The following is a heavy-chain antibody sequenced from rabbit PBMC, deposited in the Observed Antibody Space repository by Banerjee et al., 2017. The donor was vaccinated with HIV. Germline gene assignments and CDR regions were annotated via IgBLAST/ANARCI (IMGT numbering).Heavy chain of an antibody. J-gene: IGHJ6*01. D-gene: IGHD1-1*01. CDR1: GVSFRDDSY. CDR2: IDTGSSGFT. Sequence: QEQLEEYGGGLVQPEESLKIDYIASGVSFRDDSYMCWVRQAPGKGLEWIACIDTGSSGFTYFASWAKGRFTISKTSSTTVTLQMTSLTAADTATYFCARDTSSSFSSYGMDLWGPGTLVTVS. V-gene: IGHV1S45*01. CDR3: ARDTSSSFSSYGMDL.